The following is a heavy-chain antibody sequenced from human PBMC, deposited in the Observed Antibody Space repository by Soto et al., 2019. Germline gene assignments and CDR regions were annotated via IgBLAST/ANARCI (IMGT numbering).Heavy chain of an antibody. V-gene: IGHV1-69*13. J-gene: IGHJ4*02. CDR3: AKDLGSLWFGNYFDY. Sequence: GASVKVSCKASGGTFSSYAISWVRQAPGQGLEWMGGIIPIFGTANYAQKFQGRVTITADESTSTAYMELSSLRAEDTAVYYCAKDLGSLWFGNYFDYWGQGTLVTVSS. D-gene: IGHD3-10*01. CDR2: IIPIFGTA. CDR1: GGTFSSYA.